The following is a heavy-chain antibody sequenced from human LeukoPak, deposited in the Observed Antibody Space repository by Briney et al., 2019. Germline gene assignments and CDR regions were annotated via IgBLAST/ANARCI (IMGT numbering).Heavy chain of an antibody. CDR3: AKGSSGYYNWFDP. J-gene: IGHJ5*02. CDR2: ISWNSGSI. Sequence: GRSLRLSCAASGFTFDDYAMHWVRQAPRKGLEWVSGISWNSGSIGYGDSVKGRFTISRDNAKNSLYLQMNSLRAEDTALYYCAKGSSGYYNWFDPWGQGTLVTVSS. D-gene: IGHD3-22*01. CDR1: GFTFDDYA. V-gene: IGHV3-9*01.